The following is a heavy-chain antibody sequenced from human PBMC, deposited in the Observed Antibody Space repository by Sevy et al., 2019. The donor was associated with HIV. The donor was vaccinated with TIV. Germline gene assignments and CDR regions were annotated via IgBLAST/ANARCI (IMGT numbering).Heavy chain of an antibody. V-gene: IGHV4-34*01. Sequence: WETLSLACAVYGGSFSGYYWSWIRRPPGKGLEWIGEINHSGSTNYNPSLKSRVTISVDTSKNQFSLKLSSVTAADTAVYYCAGSTYYDFWSGYFLSMDVWGQGTTVTVSS. J-gene: IGHJ6*02. CDR1: GGSFSGYY. CDR2: INHSGST. D-gene: IGHD3-3*01. CDR3: AGSTYYDFWSGYFLSMDV.